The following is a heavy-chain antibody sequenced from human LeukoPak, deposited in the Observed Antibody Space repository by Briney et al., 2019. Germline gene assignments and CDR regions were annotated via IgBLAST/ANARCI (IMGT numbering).Heavy chain of an antibody. CDR3: ARGGTYGSGRNQHTTLDY. CDR2: IYTRGST. D-gene: IGHD3-10*01. V-gene: IGHV4-4*07. J-gene: IGHJ4*02. Sequence: SETLSLTCTVSGGSISNDYWSWIRQAAGEELEWSGRIYTRGSTNYNPSLKSRVTISLDKSKKQFSLNLNSVTAADTAVYYCARGGTYGSGRNQHTTLDYWGQGTLVTVSS. CDR1: GGSISNDY.